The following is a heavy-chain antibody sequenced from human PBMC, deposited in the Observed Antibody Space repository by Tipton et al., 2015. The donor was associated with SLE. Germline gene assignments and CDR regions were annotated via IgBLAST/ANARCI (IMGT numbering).Heavy chain of an antibody. V-gene: IGHV4-39*07. D-gene: IGHD6-19*01. J-gene: IGHJ4*02. CDR2: IYYSGST. CDR3: ARDRGGSVAGPDY. Sequence: TLSLTCTVSGGSISSSSYYWGWIRQPPGKGLEWIGSIYYSGSTNYNPSLKSRVTMSVDTSKNQFSLKLSSVTAADTAVYYCARDRGGSVAGPDYWGQGTLVTVSS. CDR1: GGSISSSSYY.